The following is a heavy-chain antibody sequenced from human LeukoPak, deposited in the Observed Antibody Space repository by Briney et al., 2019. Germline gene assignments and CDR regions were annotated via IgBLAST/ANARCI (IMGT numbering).Heavy chain of an antibody. Sequence: GGSLRLSCAASGFTFSDYSMHWVRQAPGKGLEWVSFISRDSSSFYYADSVKGRFTISRDNAKNSLYLQMNSLRDEDTSVYYCARDYTWAFDNRGQGTMVTVSS. V-gene: IGHV3-48*02. J-gene: IGHJ3*02. CDR1: GFTFSDYS. CDR2: ISRDSSSF. CDR3: ARDYTWAFDN.